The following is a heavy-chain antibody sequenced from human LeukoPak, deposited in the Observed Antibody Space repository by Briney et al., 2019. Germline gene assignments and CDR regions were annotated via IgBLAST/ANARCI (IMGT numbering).Heavy chain of an antibody. CDR1: GGTFSSYA. V-gene: IGHV1-69*05. CDR3: ARETAAAGDY. CDR2: IIPIFGTA. D-gene: IGHD6-13*01. J-gene: IGHJ4*02. Sequence: SVKVSCKASGGTFSSYAISWVRQAPGQGLEWMGRIIPIFGTANYAQKFQGRVTITTDESASTAYMELSSLRSEDTAVYYCARETAAAGDYWGQGTLVTVSS.